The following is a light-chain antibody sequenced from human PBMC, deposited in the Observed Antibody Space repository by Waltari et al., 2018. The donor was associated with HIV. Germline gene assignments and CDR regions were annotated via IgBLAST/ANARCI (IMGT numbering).Light chain of an antibody. CDR1: SFGADIYNF. J-gene: IGLJ2*01. CDR3: ATHSTTDCLL. CDR2: GVF. V-gene: IGLV2-14*01. Sequence: HSALTQPASVSGSPGQSVTISCSGISFGADIYNFVSWYQQLPGNAPRLLLYGVFNPSPGIPYRFAGSKPDAPASLTISGLQSADEALYYCATHSTTDCLLVGGGTKVTVL.